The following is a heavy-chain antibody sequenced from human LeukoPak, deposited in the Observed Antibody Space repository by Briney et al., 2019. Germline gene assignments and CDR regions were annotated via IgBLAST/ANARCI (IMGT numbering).Heavy chain of an antibody. CDR1: GFTFSSYA. V-gene: IGHV3-23*01. D-gene: IGHD3-22*01. CDR3: ARGHHYYDSRESGGY. CDR2: ISGSGIST. Sequence: PGGSLRLSCAASGFTFSSYAMSWVRQAPGKGLEWVSSISGSGISTYYADSVKGRFTISRDNAKNSLYLQMNSLRAEDTAVYYCARGHHYYDSRESGGYWGQGTLVTVSS. J-gene: IGHJ4*02.